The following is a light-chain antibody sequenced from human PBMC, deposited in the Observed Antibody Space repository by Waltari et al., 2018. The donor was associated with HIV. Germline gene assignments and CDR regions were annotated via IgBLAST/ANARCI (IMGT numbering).Light chain of an antibody. CDR2: EVS. J-gene: IGLJ1*01. CDR3: SSYASSSTLYV. Sequence: QSALTQPSSVSGSPGQSVTISCTGTSSDIGAYNYVSWYQQHPGKAPKLMIYEVSNRPSGVSDRFSGSKSGNTASLTIFGLQAEDDADYYCSSYASSSTLYVFGTGTKLTVL. V-gene: IGLV2-14*01. CDR1: SSDIGAYNY.